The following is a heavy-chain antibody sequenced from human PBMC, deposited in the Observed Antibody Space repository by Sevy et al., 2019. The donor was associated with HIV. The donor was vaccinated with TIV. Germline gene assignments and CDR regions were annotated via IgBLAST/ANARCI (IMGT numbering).Heavy chain of an antibody. CDR1: GFTVSSNY. CDR3: ARHGNSRSFFDY. D-gene: IGHD4-17*01. J-gene: IGHJ4*02. CDR2: IYSGGST. Sequence: GGSLRLSCAASGFTVSSNYMSWLRQAPGKGLEWVSVIYSGGSTYYADSVKGRFTISRDNSKNTLYLQMNSLRAEDTAVYYCARHGNSRSFFDYWGQRTLVTVSS. V-gene: IGHV3-53*01.